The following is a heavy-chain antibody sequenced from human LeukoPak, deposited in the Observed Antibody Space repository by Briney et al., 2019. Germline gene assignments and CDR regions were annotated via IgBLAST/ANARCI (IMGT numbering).Heavy chain of an antibody. J-gene: IGHJ4*02. Sequence: SETLSLTCAVYGGSFSGYYWSWIRQAPGKGLEWIGEINHSGSTNYNPSLKSRVTISVDTSKNQFSLKLSSVTAADTAVYYCARHTGGSYYVRYWGQGTLVTVSS. D-gene: IGHD1-26*01. V-gene: IGHV4-34*01. CDR2: INHSGST. CDR1: GGSFSGYY. CDR3: ARHTGGSYYVRY.